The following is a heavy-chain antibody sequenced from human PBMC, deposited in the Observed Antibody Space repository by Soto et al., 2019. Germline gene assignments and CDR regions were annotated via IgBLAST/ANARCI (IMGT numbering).Heavy chain of an antibody. J-gene: IGHJ4*02. Sequence: QVQLQESGPGLVKPSETLSLTCAVSGDSLSGTYWWSWVRQAPGGGLQWIGEISYSGTTHYDPSLMSRATISMDKSRSEFSLTLISVTAADSASYYCARHILVTGTRGFDFWGQGILVTVSS. CDR1: GDSLSGTYW. CDR2: ISYSGTT. V-gene: IGHV4-4*02. CDR3: ARHILVTGTRGFDF. D-gene: IGHD1-1*01.